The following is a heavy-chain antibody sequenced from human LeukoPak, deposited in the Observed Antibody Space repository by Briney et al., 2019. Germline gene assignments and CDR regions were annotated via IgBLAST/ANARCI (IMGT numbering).Heavy chain of an antibody. CDR2: IYYSEGT. D-gene: IGHD3-10*01. J-gene: IGHJ3*02. CDR1: GGSINNYY. Sequence: SETLSLTCAVSGGSINNYYWNWIRQPPGKGLEWIGYIYYSEGTKYNPSLKSRVTISVDTSMNQFSLKLTSVTAADTAVYYCARGDPVRGNAFDMWGQGTVVTVSS. CDR3: ARGDPVRGNAFDM. V-gene: IGHV4-59*01.